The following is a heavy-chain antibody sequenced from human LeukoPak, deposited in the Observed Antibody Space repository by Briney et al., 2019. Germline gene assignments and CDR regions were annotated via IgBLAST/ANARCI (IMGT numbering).Heavy chain of an antibody. CDR2: ISTGSSYI. V-gene: IGHV3-21*01. Sequence: GGSLRLSCSASGFTFSSYAMHWVRQAPGKGLEWVSSISTGSSYIYYANSVKGRFTISRDNAKNSLYLQMNSLRAEDTAVYYCARDRLGAEMSTINRFDYWGQGTLVAVSS. CDR1: GFTFSSYA. J-gene: IGHJ4*02. CDR3: ARDRLGAEMSTINRFDY. D-gene: IGHD5/OR15-5a*01.